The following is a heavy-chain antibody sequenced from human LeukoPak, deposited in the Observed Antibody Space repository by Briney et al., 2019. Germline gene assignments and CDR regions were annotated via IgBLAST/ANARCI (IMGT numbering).Heavy chain of an antibody. V-gene: IGHV4-61*02. D-gene: IGHD2-2*01. CDR1: GGSISSGSYY. Sequence: PSETLSLTCTASGGSISSGSYYWSWIRQPAGKELEWAGRIYTSGSTNYNSSLKSRVTISVDTSKNQSSLKLSSVTAADTAVYYCVGCAVVPAADRASLAHNYYYYVDVWGKGTTVTVSS. CDR2: IYTSGST. CDR3: VGCAVVPAADRASLAHNYYYYVDV. J-gene: IGHJ6*03.